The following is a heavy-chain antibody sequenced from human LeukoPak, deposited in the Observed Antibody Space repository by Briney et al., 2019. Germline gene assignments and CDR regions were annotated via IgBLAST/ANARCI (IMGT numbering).Heavy chain of an antibody. CDR2: ISGSGGST. CDR3: AKDKVDYYYYYMDV. V-gene: IGHV3-23*01. CDR1: GFTFSSYE. Sequence: GGSLRLSCAASGFTFSSYEMNWVRQAPGKGLEWVSAISGSGGSTYYADSVKGRFTISRDNSKNTLYLQMNSLRAEDTAVYYCAKDKVDYYYYYMDVWGKGTTVTVSS. J-gene: IGHJ6*03.